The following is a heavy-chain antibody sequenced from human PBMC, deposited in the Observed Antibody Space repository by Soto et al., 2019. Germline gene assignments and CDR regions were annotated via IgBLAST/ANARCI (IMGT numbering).Heavy chain of an antibody. CDR2: INHSGST. CDR1: GGSFSGYY. Sequence: SETLSLTCAVYGGSFSGYYWSWIRQPPGKGLEWIGEINHSGSTNYNPSLKSRVTISVDTSKNQFSLKLSSVTAADTAVYYCARALRGAVTTRTEGARYMDVWGKGTTVTVSS. J-gene: IGHJ6*03. D-gene: IGHD4-4*01. CDR3: ARALRGAVTTRTEGARYMDV. V-gene: IGHV4-34*01.